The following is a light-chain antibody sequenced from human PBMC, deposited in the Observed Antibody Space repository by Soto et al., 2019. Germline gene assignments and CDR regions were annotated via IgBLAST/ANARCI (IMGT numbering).Light chain of an antibody. Sequence: DIQMTQSPPSVSASVGDRVTITCQASQDIRHFLNWYQQKPGEAPNLLNYDASTLQAGVPSRFTGSGSGTIFTFTITRLQPEDVATYYCQQYDVIPVFGPGTKVQLK. V-gene: IGKV1-33*01. CDR3: QQYDVIPV. J-gene: IGKJ3*01. CDR2: DAS. CDR1: QDIRHF.